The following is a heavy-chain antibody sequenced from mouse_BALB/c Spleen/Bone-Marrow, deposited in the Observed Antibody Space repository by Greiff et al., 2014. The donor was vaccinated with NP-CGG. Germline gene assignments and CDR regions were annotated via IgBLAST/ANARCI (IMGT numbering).Heavy chain of an antibody. CDR3: ERLGDYEAFPY. CDR2: INPSTGYT. Sequence: QVQLQQSGAELAKPGASVKMSCKASGYTFTSYWMHWVKQRPGQGLEWIGYINPSTGYTEYNQKFKDKATLTADKSSSTAYLQLSSLTSRDSAFYNCERLGDYEAFPYWGQGPLVTVSA. CDR1: GYTFTSYW. J-gene: IGHJ3*01. V-gene: IGHV1-7*01. D-gene: IGHD2-4*01.